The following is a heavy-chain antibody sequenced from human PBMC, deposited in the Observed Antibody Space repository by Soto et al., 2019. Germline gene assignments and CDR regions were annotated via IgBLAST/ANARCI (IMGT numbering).Heavy chain of an antibody. D-gene: IGHD1-26*01. V-gene: IGHV3-74*01. CDR2: INADGSST. Sequence: EVQLVESGGGLVQPGGSLRLSCAASGFTFSIYWMHWVRQAPGKGLVWVSRINADGSSTSYADSVKGRVTISRDTARNMMYLQINSLRAEDTAVYYCAREIVTSGEYYFDSWGQGTLVTVSS. CDR3: AREIVTSGEYYFDS. CDR1: GFTFSIYW. J-gene: IGHJ4*02.